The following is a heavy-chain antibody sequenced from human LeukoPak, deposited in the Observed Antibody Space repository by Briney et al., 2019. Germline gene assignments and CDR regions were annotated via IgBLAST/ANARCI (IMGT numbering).Heavy chain of an antibody. CDR2: ISRSSSYI. CDR1: GSTFSSYG. CDR3: ARDRRGYSGYDWNDAFDI. Sequence: GGSLRLSCAASGSTFSSYGMSWVRQAPGKGLEWVSSISRSSSYIYYADSVKGRFTISRDNAKNSLYLQMNSLRAEDTAVYYCARDRRGYSGYDWNDAFDIWGQGTMVTVSS. J-gene: IGHJ3*02. D-gene: IGHD5-12*01. V-gene: IGHV3-21*01.